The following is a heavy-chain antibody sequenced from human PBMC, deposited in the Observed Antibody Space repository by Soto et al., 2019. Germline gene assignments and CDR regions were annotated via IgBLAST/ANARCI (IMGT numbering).Heavy chain of an antibody. CDR1: GYTFTSYY. J-gene: IGHJ4*02. Sequence: GASVKVSCKASGYTFTSYYMHWVRQAPGQGLEWMGIINPSGGSTSYAQKFQGRVTMTRDTSTSTVYMELSSLRSEDTAVYYCARDHHTYYYDDSSGYYSDAFDYWGQGTLVTVSS. D-gene: IGHD3-22*01. CDR2: INPSGGST. CDR3: ARDHHTYYYDDSSGYYSDAFDY. V-gene: IGHV1-46*01.